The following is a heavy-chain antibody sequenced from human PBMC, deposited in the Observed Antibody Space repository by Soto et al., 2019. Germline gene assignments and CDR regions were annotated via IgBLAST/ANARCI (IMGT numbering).Heavy chain of an antibody. V-gene: IGHV1-69*02. J-gene: IGHJ4*02. CDR2: IIPILGIA. CDR1: SGTFTSAR. D-gene: IGHD5-12*01. CDR3: ARALAFGGYDFILRRYYFKY. Sequence: PTGNAANGGSSGTFTSARISCVRQAPGQGLEWMGRIIPILGIANYAQKFQGRLTITADKSTSTAYMELSSLRSEDTAVYYCARALAFGGYDFILRRYYFKYWDKG.